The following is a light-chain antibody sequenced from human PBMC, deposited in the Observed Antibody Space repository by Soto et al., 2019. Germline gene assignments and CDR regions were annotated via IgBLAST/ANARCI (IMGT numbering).Light chain of an antibody. CDR3: HQYNSYSGT. CDR1: QSISSW. V-gene: IGKV1-5*01. J-gene: IGKJ1*01. Sequence: DSQMTQSRSTLCASGGERLTVAGRASQSISSWLAWYQQKPGKAPKLLIYDASSLESGVPSRFSGSGSGTEYTLTISTLPPYLLATYYCHQYNSYSGTLGQGTKVDIK. CDR2: DAS.